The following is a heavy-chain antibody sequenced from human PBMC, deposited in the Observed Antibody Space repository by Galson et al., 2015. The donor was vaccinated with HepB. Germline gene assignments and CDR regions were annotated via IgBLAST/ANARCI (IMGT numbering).Heavy chain of an antibody. V-gene: IGHV2-5*02. CDR3: ARYFAGATIIDY. CDR1: RFSLSTSGVG. Sequence: PALVKPTQTLTLTCTFSRFSLSTSGVGVGWIRQPPGKALEWLALIYWDDDKRYSPSLKSRLTITKDTSKNQVVLTMTNMDPVDTATYYCARYFAGATIIDYWGQGTLFTVSS. J-gene: IGHJ4*02. CDR2: IYWDDDK. D-gene: IGHD5-12*01.